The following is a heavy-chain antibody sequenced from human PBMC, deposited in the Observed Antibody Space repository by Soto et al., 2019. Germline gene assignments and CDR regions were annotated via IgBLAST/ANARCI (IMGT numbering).Heavy chain of an antibody. CDR2: ISSNGGST. V-gene: IGHV3-64*02. CDR1: GFTFSSYA. J-gene: IGHJ6*02. CDR3: ARAQIGGVVDRDYYGMDV. D-gene: IGHD2-15*01. Sequence: PGGSLRLSCAASGFTFSSYATHWVRQAPGKGLEYVSAISSNGGSTYYADSVKGSVTISRDNSKKTLYLQMGSLRAEDMAVYYCARAQIGGVVDRDYYGMDVWGQGTTVTVSS.